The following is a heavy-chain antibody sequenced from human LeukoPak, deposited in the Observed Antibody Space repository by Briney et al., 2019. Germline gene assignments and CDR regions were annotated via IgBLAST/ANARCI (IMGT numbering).Heavy chain of an antibody. CDR1: GGSISSGSYY. V-gene: IGHV4-61*02. D-gene: IGHD3-10*01. CDR2: IYTRGST. J-gene: IGHJ4*02. Sequence: SETLSLTCTVSGGSISSGSYYWSWIRQPAGKGLEWIGRIYTRGSTNYNPSLKSRVTISVDTSKNQFSLKLSSVTAADTAVYYCAREPRVIWFGELDYWGQGTLVTVSS. CDR3: AREPRVIWFGELDY.